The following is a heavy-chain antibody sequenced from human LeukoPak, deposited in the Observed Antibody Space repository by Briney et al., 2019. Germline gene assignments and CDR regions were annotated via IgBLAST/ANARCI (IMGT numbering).Heavy chain of an antibody. J-gene: IGHJ6*04. Sequence: PGGSLRLSCAASGFTFDDYAMHWVRQAPGKGLEWVSGISWNSGSIGYADSVKGRFTISRDNAKNSLYLQLNNLRTEDTAVYYCARGRREWDVWGKGTTVTISS. CDR3: ARGRREWDV. CDR1: GFTFDDYA. D-gene: IGHD3-10*01. V-gene: IGHV3-9*01. CDR2: ISWNSGSI.